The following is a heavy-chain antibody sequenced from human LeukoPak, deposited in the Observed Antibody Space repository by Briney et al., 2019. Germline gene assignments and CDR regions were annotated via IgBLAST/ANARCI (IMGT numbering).Heavy chain of an antibody. D-gene: IGHD3-16*01. Sequence: SETLYLTCAVYGGSFSGYYWSWIRQPPGKGLEWMGGINHRGSANYNPSLKSRVTISVDTSKNQSSLKLSSVTAADTAVYYCARGLSNSRRTLLGLDYWGQGTLVTVSS. V-gene: IGHV4-34*01. CDR3: ARGLSNSRRTLLGLDY. CDR1: GGSFSGYY. J-gene: IGHJ4*02. CDR2: INHRGSA.